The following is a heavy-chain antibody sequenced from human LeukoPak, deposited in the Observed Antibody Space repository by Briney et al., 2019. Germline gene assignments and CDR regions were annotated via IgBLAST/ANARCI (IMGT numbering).Heavy chain of an antibody. D-gene: IGHD6-19*01. Sequence: GGSLRLSCAASGFTVSDYSMSWVRQAPGKGLEWVSVIYSGGSTYYADSVEGRFTISRDNSKNTLYLQMNSLRAEDMAVYYCARSTEQWLALFDYWGQGTLVTVSS. CDR3: ARSTEQWLALFDY. V-gene: IGHV3-53*01. CDR1: GFTVSDYS. CDR2: IYSGGST. J-gene: IGHJ4*02.